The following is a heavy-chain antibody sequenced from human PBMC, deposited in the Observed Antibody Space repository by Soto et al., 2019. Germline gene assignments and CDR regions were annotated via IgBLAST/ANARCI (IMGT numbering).Heavy chain of an antibody. Sequence: GGSLRLSCAASGFTFSRFELHWVRKAPGKGLEWISYISSSGSTAYYASSVEGRFTISRDNANNSVYLQMDSLRAEDTALYYCTRAAWFPYLSFYWGQGALVTVSS. V-gene: IGHV3-48*03. J-gene: IGHJ4*02. CDR2: ISSSGSTA. CDR3: TRAAWFPYLSFY. CDR1: GFTFSRFE. D-gene: IGHD3-10*01.